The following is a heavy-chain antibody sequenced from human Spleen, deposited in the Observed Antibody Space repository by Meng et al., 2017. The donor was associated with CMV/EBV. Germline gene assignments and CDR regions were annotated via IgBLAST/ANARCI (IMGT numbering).Heavy chain of an antibody. V-gene: IGHV4-59*01. CDR3: ARGAKGDY. Sequence: TLALTRNVYGGSISNYYWSWIRQPPGKGLEWSGYIYDSGSTNHNPSLKSRVTISVDTSKNQFSLKLTSVTAADTAVYYCARGAKGDYWGQGTLVTVSS. J-gene: IGHJ4*02. CDR1: GGSISNYY. CDR2: IYDSGST.